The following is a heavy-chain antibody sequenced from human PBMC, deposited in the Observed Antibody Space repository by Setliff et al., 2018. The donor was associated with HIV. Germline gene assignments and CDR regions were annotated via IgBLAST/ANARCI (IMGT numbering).Heavy chain of an antibody. V-gene: IGHV4-59*01. CDR1: GGSMNNYY. CDR2: IYENDYT. CDR3: ARAQMHRGVVAWSLYYFDY. D-gene: IGHD3-10*01. J-gene: IGHJ4*02. Sequence: PSETLSLTCIVSGGSMNNYYWNWVRQTPGKGLEWIGYIYENDYTHYTVSLRSRVTISMDTSKNQFSLTLRSVTAADRAIYYCARAQMHRGVVAWSLYYFDYWGQGALVTDSS.